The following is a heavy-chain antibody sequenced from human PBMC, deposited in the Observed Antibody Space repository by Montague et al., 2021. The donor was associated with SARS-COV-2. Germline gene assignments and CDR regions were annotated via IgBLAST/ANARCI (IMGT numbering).Heavy chain of an antibody. J-gene: IGHJ6*02. CDR3: ARGSPAGGKILGVVILYYYYGMDV. V-gene: IGHV3-30*04. Sequence: SLRLSCAASGFTFSSYAMHWVRQAPGKGLEWVAVISYDGSNKYYADSVKGRFTISRDNSKNTLYLQMNSLRAEDTAVYYCARGSPAGGKILGVVILYYYYGMDVWGQGTTVTVSS. D-gene: IGHD3-3*01. CDR1: GFTFSSYA. CDR2: ISYDGSNK.